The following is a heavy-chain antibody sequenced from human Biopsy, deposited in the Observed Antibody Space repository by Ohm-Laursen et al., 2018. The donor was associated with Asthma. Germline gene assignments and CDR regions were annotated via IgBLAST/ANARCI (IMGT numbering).Heavy chain of an antibody. V-gene: IGHV3-33*01. Sequence: SLRLSCAAPGFTFSSYGMDWVRQAPGKGLEWVAVIWYDGGNKYYADSVKGRFIISRDNSKNTLYLQMNSLRAEDTAVYYCARDIVATMIGYYYYGMDVWGQGTTVTVSS. CDR3: ARDIVATMIGYYYYGMDV. CDR2: IWYDGGNK. CDR1: GFTFSSYG. J-gene: IGHJ6*02. D-gene: IGHD5-12*01.